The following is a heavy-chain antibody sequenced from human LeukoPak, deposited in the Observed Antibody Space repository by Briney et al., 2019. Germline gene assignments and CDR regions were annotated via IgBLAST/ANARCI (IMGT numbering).Heavy chain of an antibody. D-gene: IGHD5-12*01. CDR1: GYTFTGYY. CDR2: INPNSGDT. CDR3: ARLDSAYDALDY. Sequence: GASVKVSCKASGYTFTGYYMHWVRQAPGQGLEWMGWINPNSGDTNYAQRFQGRVTMTRDTSISTAYMELSSLRSDDTAVYYCARLDSAYDALDYWGQGTLVTVSS. V-gene: IGHV1-2*02. J-gene: IGHJ4*02.